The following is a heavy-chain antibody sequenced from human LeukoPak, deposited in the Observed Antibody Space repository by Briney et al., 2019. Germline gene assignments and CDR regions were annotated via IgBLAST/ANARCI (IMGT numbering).Heavy chain of an antibody. CDR3: AREYSSSWYFDY. CDR1: EFTFSSYS. Sequence: PGGSLRLSCAASEFTFSSYSMNWVRQAPGKGLEWVANINQDGSEKYYVDSVKGRFTISGDNAKNSLYLQMDSLRAEDTAVYYCAREYSSSWYFDYWGQGTLVTVSS. J-gene: IGHJ4*02. V-gene: IGHV3-7*01. D-gene: IGHD6-13*01. CDR2: INQDGSEK.